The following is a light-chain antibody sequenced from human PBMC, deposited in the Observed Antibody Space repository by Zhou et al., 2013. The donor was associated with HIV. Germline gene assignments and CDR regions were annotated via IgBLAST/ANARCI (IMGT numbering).Light chain of an antibody. CDR1: QSVSSSN. J-gene: IGKJ2*01. V-gene: IGKV3-20*01. CDR2: GAS. Sequence: IVLTQSPGTLSLSPGESATLSCRASQSVSSSNIAWYQQKPGQAPRLLIYGASNRATGIPDRFSGSGSGTDFTLTISRLEPEDVAVYYCQQYYGPYTFGQGTKTGDQT. CDR3: QQYYGPYT.